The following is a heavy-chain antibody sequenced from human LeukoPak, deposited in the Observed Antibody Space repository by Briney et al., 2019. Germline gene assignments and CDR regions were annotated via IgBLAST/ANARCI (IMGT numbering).Heavy chain of an antibody. D-gene: IGHD3-10*02. CDR2: IYHSGNT. CDR3: ARHVHDAFDI. Sequence: SQTLSLTCTVSGGSISSGDYCWSWIRQPPGKGLEWIQYIYHSGNTYYNPSLKSRVTTSVDRSKKQFSLKLSSVTAADTAVYYCARHVHDAFDIWGQGTMVTVSS. CDR1: GGSISSGDYC. V-gene: IGHV4-30-2*01. J-gene: IGHJ3*02.